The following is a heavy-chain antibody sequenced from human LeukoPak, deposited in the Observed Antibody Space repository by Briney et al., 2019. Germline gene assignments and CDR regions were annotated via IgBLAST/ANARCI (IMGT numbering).Heavy chain of an antibody. CDR3: AHVKTGYLMGYRWFDP. D-gene: IGHD2-8*01. J-gene: IGHJ5*02. CDR1: GFSLSTSGVG. CDR2: IYWDDDK. Sequence: SGPTLVKPTQTLTLTCTFSGFSLSTSGVGVGWMRQPPGKALEWLALIYWDDDKRYSPSLKSRLTITKDTSKNQVVLTMTNMDPVDTATYYCAHVKTGYLMGYRWFDPWGQGTLVTVSS. V-gene: IGHV2-5*02.